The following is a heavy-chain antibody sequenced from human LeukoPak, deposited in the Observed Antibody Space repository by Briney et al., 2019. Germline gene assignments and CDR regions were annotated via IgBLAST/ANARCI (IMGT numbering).Heavy chain of an antibody. J-gene: IGHJ4*02. CDR3: ARDLMAVAGTGFDY. Sequence: PGGSLRLSCGASGFTFSSYEMNWVRQAPGKGLEWVSYISSSGSTIYYADSVKGRFTISRDNAKNSLYLQMNSLRAEDTAIYYCARDLMAVAGTGFDYWGQGALVTVSS. V-gene: IGHV3-48*03. CDR1: GFTFSSYE. CDR2: ISSSGSTI. D-gene: IGHD6-19*01.